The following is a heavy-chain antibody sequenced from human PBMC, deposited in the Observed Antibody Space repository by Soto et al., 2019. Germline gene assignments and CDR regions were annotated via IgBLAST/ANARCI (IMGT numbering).Heavy chain of an antibody. D-gene: IGHD3-22*01. J-gene: IGHJ3*02. CDR3: ATYYYDSSGYDAFDI. CDR1: GYTFTGYY. V-gene: IGHV1-2*02. CDR2: INPNSGGT. Sequence: GASVKVSCKASGYTFTGYYMHWVRQAPGQGLEWMGWINPNSGGTNYAQKFQGRVTMTRDTSISTAYMELSRLRSDDTAVYYCATYYYDSSGYDAFDIWGQGTMVTV.